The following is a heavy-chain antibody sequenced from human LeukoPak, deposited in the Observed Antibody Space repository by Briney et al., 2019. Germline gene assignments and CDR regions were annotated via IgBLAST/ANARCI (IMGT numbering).Heavy chain of an antibody. CDR3: AKDHDSTGYPTSDY. Sequence: GGXXXLSCXXSXXXLSXYVXXWVRQAPGKGLEWVSTIKGTGRKTFYADSVKGRFIISRDSSKNTLYLQMNNLTAEDTAVYFCAKDHDSTGYPTSDYWGQGTLVIVSS. J-gene: IGHJ4*02. CDR2: IKGTGRKT. V-gene: IGHV3-23*01. CDR1: XXXLSXYV. D-gene: IGHD3-22*01.